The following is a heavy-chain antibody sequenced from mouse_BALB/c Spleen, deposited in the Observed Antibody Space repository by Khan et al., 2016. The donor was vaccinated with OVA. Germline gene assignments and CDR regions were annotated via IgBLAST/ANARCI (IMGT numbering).Heavy chain of an antibody. CDR3: ARRGYDYGRGALFAY. V-gene: IGHV2-2*02. J-gene: IGHJ3*01. CDR2: IWSAGST. D-gene: IGHD2-4*01. Sequence: VKLEESGPGLVQPSQSLSITCTVSGFSLPNYSVHWVRQSPGKGLEWLGVIWSAGSTDSNEAFISRLTISKDNSRSQVFFKMNNLQPNDTAIYYCARRGYDYGRGALFAYWGQGTLVTVSA. CDR1: GFSLPNYS.